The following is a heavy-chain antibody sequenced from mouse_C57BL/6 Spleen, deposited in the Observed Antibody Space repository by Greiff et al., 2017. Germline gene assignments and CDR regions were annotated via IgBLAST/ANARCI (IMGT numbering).Heavy chain of an antibody. CDR1: GFTFRSYG. CDR3: ARGDYYGSSHFDY. CDR2: ISSGGSYT. Sequence: EVKLVESGGDLVKPGGSLKLSCAASGFTFRSYGMSWVRQTPDKRLEWVATISSGGSYTYYPDSVKGRFTISRDNSKNTLYLQMRSLKSEDTAMYYCARGDYYGSSHFDYWGQGTTLTVSS. V-gene: IGHV5-6*01. J-gene: IGHJ2*01. D-gene: IGHD1-1*01.